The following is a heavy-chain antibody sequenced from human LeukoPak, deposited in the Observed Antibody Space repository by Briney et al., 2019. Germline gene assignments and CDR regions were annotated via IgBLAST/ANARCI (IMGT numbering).Heavy chain of an antibody. Sequence: GGSLRLSCAASGFTFSSYAMSWVRQAPGKGLEWVSAISGSGGSTYYADSVKGRSTTSRDNSKNTLYLQMNSLRAEDTAVYYCAKVVAGTLGRDYWGQGTLVTVSS. D-gene: IGHD5-12*01. V-gene: IGHV3-23*01. J-gene: IGHJ4*02. CDR1: GFTFSSYA. CDR2: ISGSGGST. CDR3: AKVVAGTLGRDY.